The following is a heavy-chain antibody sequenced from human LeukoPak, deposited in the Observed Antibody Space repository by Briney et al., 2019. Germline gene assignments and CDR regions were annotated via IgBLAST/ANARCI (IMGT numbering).Heavy chain of an antibody. CDR2: SYSSGST. D-gene: IGHD6-6*01. Sequence: PGGPLRLSCAASGFSVSSHYISWVRQAPGKGLEWVSLSYSSGSTYYADSVKGRFTISRDNSKNTLYLQMSSLRAEDTAVYYCARALYRSSSCYCGQGTLVTVSS. V-gene: IGHV3-53*01. J-gene: IGHJ4*02. CDR1: GFSVSSHY. CDR3: ARALYRSSSCY.